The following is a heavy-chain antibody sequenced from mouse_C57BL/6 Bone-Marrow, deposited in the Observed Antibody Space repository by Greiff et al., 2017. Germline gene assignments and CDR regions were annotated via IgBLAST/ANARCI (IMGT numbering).Heavy chain of an antibody. D-gene: IGHD1-1*01. Sequence: VQLQQSGPVLVKPGASVKMSCKASGYTFTDYYMNWVKQSHGKSLEWIGVINPYNGGTSYNQKFKGKATLTVDKSSSTAYMELNSLTSEDSAVYYCARWSYYEAWLDYWGQGTLVTVSA. J-gene: IGHJ3*01. CDR3: ARWSYYEAWLDY. V-gene: IGHV1-19*01. CDR1: GYTFTDYY. CDR2: INPYNGGT.